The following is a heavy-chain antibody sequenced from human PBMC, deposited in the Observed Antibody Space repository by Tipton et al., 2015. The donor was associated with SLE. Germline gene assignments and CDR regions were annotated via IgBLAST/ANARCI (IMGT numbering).Heavy chain of an antibody. D-gene: IGHD6-19*01. CDR1: GGSISSYY. Sequence: TLSHTCTVSGGSISSYYWSWIRQPPGKGLEWIGYIYYSGSTNYNPSLKSRVTKSVDTSKNQCSLKLSSVTDADTAVYYCARGWWFDPWGQGTLVTVSS. CDR2: IYYSGST. CDR3: ARGWWFDP. V-gene: IGHV4-59*01. J-gene: IGHJ5*02.